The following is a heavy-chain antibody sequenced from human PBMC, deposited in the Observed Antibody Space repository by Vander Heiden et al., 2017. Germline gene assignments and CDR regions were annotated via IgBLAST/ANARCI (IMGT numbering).Heavy chain of an antibody. CDR3: ARLSRLDYWYFDL. Sequence: LQLQESGPGLEQPSETLSLTLSVPGGYLSSSWYDGGWIRRPQGRGLEWIGNMYYSGSISYTPSLKSRVTISVDTSKNQFSLKLSSVTAADTAVYYCARLSRLDYWYFDLWGRGTLVTVSS. D-gene: IGHD1-1*01. V-gene: IGHV4-39*01. J-gene: IGHJ2*01. CDR2: MYYSGSI. CDR1: GGYLSSSWYD.